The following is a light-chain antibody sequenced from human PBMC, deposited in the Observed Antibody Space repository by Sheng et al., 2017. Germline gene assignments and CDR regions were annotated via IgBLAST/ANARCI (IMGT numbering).Light chain of an antibody. CDR2: ENN. V-gene: IGLV1-51*02. Sequence: QSVLTQPPSVSAAPGQKVTISCSGSSSNIGINSVSWYQQFPGSAPKLLMFENNKRPSGIPDRFSGSKSGTSATLGITGLQTGDEADYYCGTWDTTLSIGVFGGGTKLTVL. CDR1: SSNIGINS. CDR3: GTWDTTLSIGV. J-gene: IGLJ3*02.